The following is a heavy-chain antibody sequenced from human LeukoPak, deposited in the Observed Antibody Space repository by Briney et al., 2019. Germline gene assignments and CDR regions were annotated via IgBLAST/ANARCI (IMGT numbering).Heavy chain of an antibody. Sequence: GGSLRLSCAASGFAFSTYPVHWVRQAPGKGLEWVAVISYDGSNKYYADSLKGRFTISRDNSKNTLYLQMNSLRAEDTAIYYCASRHYDFGYYWGQGTLVTVSS. J-gene: IGHJ4*02. V-gene: IGHV3-30*04. D-gene: IGHD4-17*01. CDR1: GFAFSTYP. CDR2: ISYDGSNK. CDR3: ASRHYDFGYY.